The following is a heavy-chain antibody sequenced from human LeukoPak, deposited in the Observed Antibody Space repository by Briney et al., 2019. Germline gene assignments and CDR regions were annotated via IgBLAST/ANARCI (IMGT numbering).Heavy chain of an antibody. J-gene: IGHJ4*02. Sequence: SETLSLTCTVSGGSISSGSYYWSWIRQPAGKGLEWIGRIYTSGSINYNPSLKGRVTISVDTSKNQFSLKLSSVTAADTAVYYCAREAVEYSSSFYFDYWGQGTLVTVSS. CDR1: GGSISSGSYY. V-gene: IGHV4-61*02. CDR2: IYTSGSI. D-gene: IGHD6-6*01. CDR3: AREAVEYSSSFYFDY.